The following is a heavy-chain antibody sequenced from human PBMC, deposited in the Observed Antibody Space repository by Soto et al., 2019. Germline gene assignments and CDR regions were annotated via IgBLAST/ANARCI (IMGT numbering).Heavy chain of an antibody. J-gene: IGHJ5*02. V-gene: IGHV4-30-4*01. Sequence: QVQLQESGPGLVKASQTLSLTCSVSGVSIDSGLYYWNWIRQPPGKGLEWIGHIYYSGSTYYNPSLRSRVTISGAPSKNQFALRLSSVTASDTAVYYCAGLTGYYTSGWFNPWGQGTLVTVSS. D-gene: IGHD3-9*01. CDR2: IYYSGST. CDR3: AGLTGYYTSGWFNP. CDR1: GVSIDSGLYY.